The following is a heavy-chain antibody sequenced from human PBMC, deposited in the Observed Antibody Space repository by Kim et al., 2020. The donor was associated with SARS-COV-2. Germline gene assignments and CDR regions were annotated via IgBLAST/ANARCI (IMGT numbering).Heavy chain of an antibody. V-gene: IGHV4-34*01. Sequence: GSTNYNPSLKKPVTKSEDASKNQFSLKPGSVSAADTAVYYCARGLSPFDYWGQGTLVTVSS. CDR3: ARGLSPFDY. CDR2: GST. J-gene: IGHJ4*02.